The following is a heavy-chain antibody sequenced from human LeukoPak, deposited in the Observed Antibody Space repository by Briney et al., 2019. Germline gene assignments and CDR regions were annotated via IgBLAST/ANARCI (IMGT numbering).Heavy chain of an antibody. CDR3: ARDGASYCGGDCPLGFDY. CDR2: ISAYNGNT. V-gene: IGHV1-18*01. Sequence: ASVKVSCKASGYTFTSYGISWVRQAPGQGLEWMGWISAYNGNTNYAQKLQGRVTMPTDTSTSTAYMELRSLRSDDTAVYYCARDGASYCGGDCPLGFDYWGQGTLVTVSS. J-gene: IGHJ4*02. D-gene: IGHD2-21*02. CDR1: GYTFTSYG.